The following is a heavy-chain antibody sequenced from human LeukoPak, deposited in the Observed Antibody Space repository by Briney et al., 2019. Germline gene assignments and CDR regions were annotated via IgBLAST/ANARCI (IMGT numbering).Heavy chain of an antibody. CDR1: GFTFSDYY. CDR2: ISSSGSTI. D-gene: IGHD6-19*01. J-gene: IGHJ4*02. CDR3: AKAGGQWLVNIDY. V-gene: IGHV3-11*01. Sequence: GGSLRLSCAASGFTFSDYYMSWIRQAPGKGLEWVSYISSSGSTIYYADSVKGRFTISRDNSKNTLYLQMNSLRVEDTAVYNCAKAGGQWLVNIDYWGQGTLVTVSS.